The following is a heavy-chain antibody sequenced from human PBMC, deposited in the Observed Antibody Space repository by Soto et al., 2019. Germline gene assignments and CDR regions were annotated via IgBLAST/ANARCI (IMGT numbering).Heavy chain of an antibody. J-gene: IGHJ4*02. Sequence: QITLTESGPTLVKPTQTLTLTCTVSGLSLSSGGVGVAWIRQPPGKALAWLALIYGDDEKRYSPSLKTRLTITRDTSKSQVVLTLTNVDPVDTATYYCTRMEWFFFRESERPDHWGQGTLVTVSS. CDR1: GLSLSSGGVG. CDR3: TRMEWFFFRESERPDH. CDR2: IYGDDEK. V-gene: IGHV2-5*02. D-gene: IGHD3-3*01.